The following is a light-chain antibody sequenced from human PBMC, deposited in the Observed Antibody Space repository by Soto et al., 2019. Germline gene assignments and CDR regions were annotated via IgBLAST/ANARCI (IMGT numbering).Light chain of an antibody. V-gene: IGKV3-15*01. CDR3: QHYNSWPPFGA. CDR1: QTISSN. J-gene: IGKJ1*01. CDR2: GAS. Sequence: EIVMTQSPATLSVSPGERATLSCRASQTISSNLAWYQQKPGQAPRLLIYGASTRATGIPVRFSGSGSGTEFTLTISSLQSEDFAVYYCQHYNSWPPFGAFGQGTKVEIK.